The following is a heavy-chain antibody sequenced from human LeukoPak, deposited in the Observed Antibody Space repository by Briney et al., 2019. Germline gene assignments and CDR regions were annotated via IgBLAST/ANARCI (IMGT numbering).Heavy chain of an antibody. CDR3: ARDGLVGAASN. J-gene: IGHJ4*02. Sequence: ASVKVSCKASGYTFTGYYMHWVRQAPGQGLEWMGWISAYNGNTNYAQKLQGRVTMTTDTSTSTAYMELRSLRSDDTAVYYCARDGLVGAASNWGQGTLVTVSS. CDR1: GYTFTGYY. D-gene: IGHD1-26*01. CDR2: ISAYNGNT. V-gene: IGHV1-18*04.